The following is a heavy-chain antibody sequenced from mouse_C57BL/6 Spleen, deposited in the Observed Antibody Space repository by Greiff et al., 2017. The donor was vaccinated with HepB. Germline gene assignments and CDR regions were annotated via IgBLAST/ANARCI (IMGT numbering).Heavy chain of an antibody. Sequence: QVQLKESGAELVKPGASVKISCKASGYAFSSYWMNWVKQRPGKGLEWIGQIYPGDGDTNYNGKFKGKATLTADKSSSTAYMQLSSLTSEDSAVYFCARREGYDDAMDYWGQGTSVTVSS. J-gene: IGHJ4*01. D-gene: IGHD2-2*01. CDR3: ARREGYDDAMDY. CDR1: GYAFSSYW. CDR2: IYPGDGDT. V-gene: IGHV1-80*01.